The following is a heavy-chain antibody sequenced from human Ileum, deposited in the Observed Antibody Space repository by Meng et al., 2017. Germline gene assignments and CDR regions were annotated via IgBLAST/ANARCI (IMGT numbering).Heavy chain of an antibody. CDR3: ARDRDSSGYYPY. Sequence: QVQLQESGPGLVKPSQTLSLTCTVSGGSISSGDYYWSWIRQPPGKGLEWNGYIYYSGSTYYNPSLKSRLTISVDTSKNQFSLKLSSVTAADTAVYYCARDRDSSGYYPYWGQGTLVTVSS. CDR1: GGSISSGDYY. V-gene: IGHV4-30-4*01. CDR2: IYYSGST. D-gene: IGHD3-22*01. J-gene: IGHJ4*02.